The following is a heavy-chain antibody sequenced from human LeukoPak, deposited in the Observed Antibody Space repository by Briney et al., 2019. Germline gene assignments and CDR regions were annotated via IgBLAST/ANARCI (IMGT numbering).Heavy chain of an antibody. CDR3: ARAGGYSGYDFHYYYYMDV. J-gene: IGHJ6*03. CDR1: GGSISSYY. D-gene: IGHD5-12*01. CDR2: IYYSGST. V-gene: IGHV4-59*01. Sequence: ASETLSLTCTVSGGSISSYYWSWIRQPPGKGLEWIGYIYYSGSTNYNPSLKSRVTISVDTSKNQFSLKLSSVTAADTAVYYCARAGGYSGYDFHYYYYMDVWGKGTTVTVSS.